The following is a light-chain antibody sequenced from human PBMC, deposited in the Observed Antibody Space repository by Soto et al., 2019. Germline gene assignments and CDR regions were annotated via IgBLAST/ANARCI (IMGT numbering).Light chain of an antibody. CDR2: KVS. CDR1: QSLVHTDGNTY. Sequence: DVVMTQSPLSLPVTLGQPASISCGSSQSLVHTDGNTYLNWFRLRPGQSPRRLIYKVSNRDSGVPDRFSGGGSGTDFTLKISRVAADDVGFYYCMQATRWPYTFGQGTKVDIK. V-gene: IGKV2-30*02. J-gene: IGKJ2*01. CDR3: MQATRWPYT.